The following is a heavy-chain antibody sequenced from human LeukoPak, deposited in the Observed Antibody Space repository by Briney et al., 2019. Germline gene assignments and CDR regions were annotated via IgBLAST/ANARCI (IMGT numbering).Heavy chain of an antibody. J-gene: IGHJ4*02. CDR3: ARDARVVLDY. CDR2: TQEDGNEI. Sequence: GGCLRLSCVVSGFNFRNYWMSWVRQAPGKGLEWVANTQEDGNEIYYVDSVKGRFTISRHNAKNSLYLQMNSLRAEDTAVYYCARDARVVLDYWGQGTLVTVSS. CDR1: GFNFRNYW. V-gene: IGHV3-7*01. D-gene: IGHD2-15*01.